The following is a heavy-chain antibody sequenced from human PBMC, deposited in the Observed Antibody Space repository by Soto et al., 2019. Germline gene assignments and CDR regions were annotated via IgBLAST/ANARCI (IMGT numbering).Heavy chain of an antibody. V-gene: IGHV3-30*18. D-gene: IGHD6-6*01. CDR2: ISYDGSNK. CDR1: GFTFSSYG. CDR3: AKDQVRDSSSPLDAPDY. J-gene: IGHJ4*02. Sequence: GGSLRLSCAASGFTFSSYGMHWVRQAPGKGLEWVAVISYDGSNKYYADSVKGRFTISRDNSKNTLYLQMNSLRAEDTAVYYCAKDQVRDSSSPLDAPDYWGQGTLVTVSS.